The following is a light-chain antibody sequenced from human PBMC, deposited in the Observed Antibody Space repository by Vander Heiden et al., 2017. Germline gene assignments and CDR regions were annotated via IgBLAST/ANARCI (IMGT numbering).Light chain of an antibody. CDR1: SSSIGKNK. CDR3: ATWDGTLTAYWV. J-gene: IGLJ3*02. CDR2: ENN. V-gene: IGLV1-51*02. Sequence: QSVLTQPPSRSAATGQKVTISCSGRSSSIGKNKVSWYRHVPGTVPKLLIYENNRRPSGIPDRISGSKSGTSATLVITGLQAGDEADYYCATWDGTLTAYWVFGGGTRLTVL.